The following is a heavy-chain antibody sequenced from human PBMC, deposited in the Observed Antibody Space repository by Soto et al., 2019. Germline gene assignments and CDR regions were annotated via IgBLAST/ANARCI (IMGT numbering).Heavy chain of an antibody. CDR2: IYNIGST. CDR1: GGSISGYY. D-gene: IGHD5-18*01. CDR3: ARRYGSCFDY. V-gene: IGHV4-59*08. Sequence: PSETLSLTCTVSGGSISGYYWSWLRQPPGKGLEWIGYIYNIGSTNYNPSLKSRVTTAVDTSKNQFSLRLSSVTAADTAVYYCARRYGSCFDYWGQETLVTVSS. J-gene: IGHJ4*02.